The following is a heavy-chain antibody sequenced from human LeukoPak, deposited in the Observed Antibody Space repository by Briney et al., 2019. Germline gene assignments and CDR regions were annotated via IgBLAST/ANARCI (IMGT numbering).Heavy chain of an antibody. CDR1: GFTFSSYG. V-gene: IGHV3-30*03. J-gene: IGHJ4*02. CDR2: ISYDGSNK. Sequence: GGSLRLSCAASGFTFSSYGMHWVRQAPGKGLEWVAVISYDGSNKYYADSVKGRFTISRDNSKNTLYLQMNSLRAEDTAVYYCARDMDYYGGNSIGYFDYWGQGTLVTVSS. CDR3: ARDMDYYGGNSIGYFDY. D-gene: IGHD4-23*01.